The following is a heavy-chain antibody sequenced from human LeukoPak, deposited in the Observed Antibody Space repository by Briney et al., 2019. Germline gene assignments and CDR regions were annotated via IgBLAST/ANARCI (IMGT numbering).Heavy chain of an antibody. Sequence: GGSPRLSCAASGFTFSGYAMSWVRQAPGKGLEWVSAISGSGGSTYYADSVKGRFTISRDNSKKTLYLQMNSLRAEDTAVYYCAQDQNSRSGSYFLFDFDYWGQGTLVTVSP. CDR3: AQDQNSRSGSYFLFDFDY. CDR2: ISGSGGST. D-gene: IGHD3-10*01. V-gene: IGHV3-23*01. J-gene: IGHJ4*02. CDR1: GFTFSGYA.